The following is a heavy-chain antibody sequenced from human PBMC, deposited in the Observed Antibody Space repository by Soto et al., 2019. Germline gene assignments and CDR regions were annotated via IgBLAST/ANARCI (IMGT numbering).Heavy chain of an antibody. Sequence: DVELLESGGGLVQPGGSLRLSCEASGFSFISYAMSWVRQAPGQGLEWVSTISASDGKTFYADSVKGRFSISRDTSKNMLYLQMNNLRGDDRDVYYGVRWSYFDYWGPGTRVTGSS. J-gene: IGHJ4*02. CDR1: GFSFISYA. CDR2: ISASDGKT. D-gene: IGHD3-3*01. V-gene: IGHV3-23*01. CDR3: VRWSYFDY.